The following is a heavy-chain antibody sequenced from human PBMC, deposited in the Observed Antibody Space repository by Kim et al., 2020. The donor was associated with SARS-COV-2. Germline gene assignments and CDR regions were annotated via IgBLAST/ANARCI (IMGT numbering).Heavy chain of an antibody. CDR2: ISVSESST. V-gene: IGHV3-23*01. CDR1: GFTLRTSA. CDR3: SRGNLGYSFGYPTYQYF. Sequence: GGTLRLSCVASGFTLRTSAMSWVRQAPGKGLEWVSGISVSESSTYYADSVKGRFTISRDTSKTTLYLQMDRLRAEDTAIYYCSRGNLGYSFGYPTYQYF. J-gene: IGHJ2*01. D-gene: IGHD5-18*01.